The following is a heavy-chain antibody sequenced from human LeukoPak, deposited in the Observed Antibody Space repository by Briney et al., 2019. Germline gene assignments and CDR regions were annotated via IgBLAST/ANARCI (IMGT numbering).Heavy chain of an antibody. V-gene: IGHV1-46*01. CDR1: GYTFTSYY. J-gene: IGHJ5*02. CDR3: ARDLDYYDSSGYYYWFDP. Sequence: GASVKVSCKASGYTFTSYYMHWVRQAPGQGLEWMGIINPSGGSTSYAQKFQGRVTMTRDTSTSTAYMELSRLRSDDTAVYYCARDLDYYDSSGYYYWFDPWGQGTLVTVSS. CDR2: INPSGGST. D-gene: IGHD3-22*01.